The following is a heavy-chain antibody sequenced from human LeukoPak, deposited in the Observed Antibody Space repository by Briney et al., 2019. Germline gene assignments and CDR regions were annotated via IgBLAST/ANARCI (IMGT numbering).Heavy chain of an antibody. V-gene: IGHV3-23*01. Sequence: GGSLRLSCAASGFTFSSYAMSWVRQAPGKGLEWVSAISGSGGSTYYADSVKGRFIISRDNSKNTLYLQMNSLRAEDTAVYYCAIEMGYSYGSDYWGQGTLVTVSS. D-gene: IGHD5-18*01. CDR2: ISGSGGST. J-gene: IGHJ4*02. CDR3: AIEMGYSYGSDY. CDR1: GFTFSSYA.